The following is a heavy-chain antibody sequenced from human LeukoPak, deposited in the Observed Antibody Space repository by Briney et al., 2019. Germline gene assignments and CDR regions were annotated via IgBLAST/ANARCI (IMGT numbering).Heavy chain of an antibody. J-gene: IGHJ4*02. CDR2: VIPILGIA. D-gene: IGHD6-13*01. CDR1: GGTFSSYA. CDR3: ATRGISSWYAPAFDY. Sequence: ASVKVSCKASGGTFSSYAISWVRQAPGQGLEWMGRVIPILGIANYAQKFQGRVTITADKSTSTAYMELSSLRSEDTAVYYCATRGISSWYAPAFDYWGQGTLVTVSS. V-gene: IGHV1-69*04.